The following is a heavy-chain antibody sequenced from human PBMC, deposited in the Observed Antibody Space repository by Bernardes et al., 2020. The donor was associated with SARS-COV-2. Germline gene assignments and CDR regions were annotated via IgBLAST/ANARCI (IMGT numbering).Heavy chain of an antibody. Sequence: SETLSLTCTVSGGSISSFYWSWIRQPAGKGLEWIGRMYTSGSTNYNPSLKSRVTMSLDTSKNQFSLRLSSVTAADTAVYYCARRQSGYWYFDLWGRGTLVTVSS. V-gene: IGHV4-4*07. D-gene: IGHD3-3*01. CDR3: ARRQSGYWYFDL. CDR1: GGSISSFY. CDR2: MYTSGST. J-gene: IGHJ2*01.